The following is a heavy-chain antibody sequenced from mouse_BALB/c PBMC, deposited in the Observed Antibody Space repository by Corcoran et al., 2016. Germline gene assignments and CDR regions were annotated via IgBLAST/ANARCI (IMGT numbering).Heavy chain of an antibody. CDR2: INPNNGGT. D-gene: IGHD2-4*01. Sequence: EVLLQQSGPELVKPGASVKITCKASGYTFTDYTMHWVKQSHGKSLERIGGINPNNGGTSYNQKFKGKATLTVDKSSSTAYMELRSLTSEDSAVYYCARFGMITTSYAMDYWGQGTSVTVSS. CDR1: GYTFTDYT. J-gene: IGHJ4*01. V-gene: IGHV1-18*01. CDR3: ARFGMITTSYAMDY.